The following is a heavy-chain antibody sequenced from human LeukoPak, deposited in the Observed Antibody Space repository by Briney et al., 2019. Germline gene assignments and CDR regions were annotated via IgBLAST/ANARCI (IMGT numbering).Heavy chain of an antibody. CDR2: IYYSGST. V-gene: IGHV4-59*01. J-gene: IGHJ3*02. CDR1: GGSFSGYY. CDR3: ARVRVTTTLDVFDI. D-gene: IGHD2-21*02. Sequence: KPSETLSLTCAVYGGSFSGYYWSWTRQPPGKGLEWIGYIYYSGSTNYNPSLKSRVTISVDTSKNQFSLKVSSVTAADTAVYYRARVRVTTTLDVFDIWGQGILVTVSS.